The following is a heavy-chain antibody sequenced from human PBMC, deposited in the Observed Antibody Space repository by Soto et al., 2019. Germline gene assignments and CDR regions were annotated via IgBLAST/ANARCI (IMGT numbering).Heavy chain of an antibody. CDR2: IYYSGST. V-gene: IGHV4-39*01. Sequence: QLQLQESGPGLVKPSETLSLTCTVSGGSISSSSYYWGWIRQPPGKGLEWIGSIYYSGSTYYNPSLKSRVTISVDTSKNQFSLKLSSVTAADTAVYYCARLLYCSGGSCYSVGWFDPWGQGTLVTVSS. CDR3: ARLLYCSGGSCYSVGWFDP. D-gene: IGHD2-15*01. CDR1: GGSISSSSYY. J-gene: IGHJ5*02.